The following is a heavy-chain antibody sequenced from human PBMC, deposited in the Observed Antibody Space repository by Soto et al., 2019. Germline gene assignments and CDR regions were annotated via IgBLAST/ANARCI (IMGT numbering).Heavy chain of an antibody. CDR2: INPNSGGT. J-gene: IGHJ4*02. Sequence: ASGKVSCKASGYTFTGYYMHSVRQAPGQGLEWMGWINPNSGGTNYAQKFQGWVTMTRDTSISTAYMELSRLRSDDTAVYYCARGGYSGYDFDYWGQGTLVTVSS. D-gene: IGHD5-12*01. CDR3: ARGGYSGYDFDY. V-gene: IGHV1-2*04. CDR1: GYTFTGYY.